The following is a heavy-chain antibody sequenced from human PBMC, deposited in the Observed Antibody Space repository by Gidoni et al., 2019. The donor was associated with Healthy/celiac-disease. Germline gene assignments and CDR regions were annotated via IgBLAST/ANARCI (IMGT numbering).Heavy chain of an antibody. CDR1: GFTFSSYA. CDR2: ISGSGGST. V-gene: IGHV3-23*01. J-gene: IGHJ4*02. CDR3: AKGPLIPFYSAGTFDY. Sequence: EVQLLESGGGLVQPGGSLRLSCAASGFTFSSYAMSWVRQAPGKGLEWVSAISGSGGSTYYADSVKGRFTISRDNSKNTLYLQMNSLRAEDTAVYYCAKGPLIPFYSAGTFDYWGQGTLVTVSS. D-gene: IGHD6-19*01.